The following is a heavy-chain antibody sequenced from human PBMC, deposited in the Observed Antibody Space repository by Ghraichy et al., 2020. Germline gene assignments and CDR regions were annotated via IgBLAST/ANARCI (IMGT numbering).Heavy chain of an antibody. CDR3: AKTRRRLRFLEWLFDY. V-gene: IGHV3-23*01. D-gene: IGHD3-3*01. CDR2: FSGSGGST. Sequence: GGSLRLSCAASGFTFSSYAMSWVRQAPGKGLEWVSAFSGSGGSTYYADSVKGRFTISRDNSKNTLYLQMTSLRAEDTAVYYCAKTRRRLRFLEWLFDYWGQGTLVTVSS. CDR1: GFTFSSYA. J-gene: IGHJ4*02.